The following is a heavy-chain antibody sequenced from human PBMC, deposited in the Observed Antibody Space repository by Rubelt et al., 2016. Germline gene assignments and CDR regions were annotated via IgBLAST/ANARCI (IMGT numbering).Heavy chain of an antibody. J-gene: IGHJ3*01. D-gene: IGHD6-13*01. Sequence: QVQLQESGPGLVRPSQTLSLTCAVSGVSISSGGYYWSWIRHHPGKGLEWIGNIYHTGSTHYNPSLKSRVTISVDTSENQCSLKLPSVTPADTAIYYGVRDRCSKWYIRCAFDVWGQGTMVTVSS. V-gene: IGHV4-31*11. CDR2: IYHTGST. CDR3: VRDRCSKWYIRCAFDV. CDR1: GVSISSGGYY.